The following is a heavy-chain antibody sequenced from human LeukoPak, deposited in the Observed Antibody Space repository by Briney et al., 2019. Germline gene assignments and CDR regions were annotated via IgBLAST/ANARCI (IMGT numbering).Heavy chain of an antibody. CDR1: GYTFTSYG. CDR2: ISAYNGNT. D-gene: IGHD3-3*01. Sequence: ASVKVSCKASGYTFTSYGISWVRQAPGQGLEWMGWISAYNGNTNYAQKLQGRVTMTTDTSTSTAYMELRSLRSDDTAVYYCARARTTYYDFWSRHWDYWGQGTLVTVSS. V-gene: IGHV1-18*01. CDR3: ARARTTYYDFWSRHWDY. J-gene: IGHJ4*02.